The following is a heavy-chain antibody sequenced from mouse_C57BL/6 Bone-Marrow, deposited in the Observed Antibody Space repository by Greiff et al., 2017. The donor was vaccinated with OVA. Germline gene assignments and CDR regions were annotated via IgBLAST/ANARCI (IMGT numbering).Heavy chain of an antibody. D-gene: IGHD1-1*01. J-gene: IGHJ2*01. Sequence: EVQLQQSGPVLVKPGASVKMSCKASGYTFTDYYMHWVKQSHGKSLEWIGVINPYNGGTSYNQTFKGKATLTAVKSSSTAYMELNSLTSEDYAVYNCATGYYGSSYDWGQGTTLTVSS. V-gene: IGHV1-19*01. CDR3: ATGYYGSSYD. CDR2: INPYNGGT. CDR1: GYTFTDYY.